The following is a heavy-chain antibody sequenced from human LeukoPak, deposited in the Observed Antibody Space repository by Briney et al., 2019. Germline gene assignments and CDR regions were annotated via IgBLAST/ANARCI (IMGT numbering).Heavy chain of an antibody. D-gene: IGHD3-22*01. Sequence: GGSLRLSCAASGFTVSSNYMSWVRRAPGKGLEWVSLIYSGGSTYYADSVKGRFTISRDNSKNTLYLQMNSLRAEDTAVYYCARDLYYDNSGYYYHDYWGQGTLVTVSS. V-gene: IGHV3-53*01. CDR2: IYSGGST. CDR3: ARDLYYDNSGYYYHDY. J-gene: IGHJ4*02. CDR1: GFTVSSNY.